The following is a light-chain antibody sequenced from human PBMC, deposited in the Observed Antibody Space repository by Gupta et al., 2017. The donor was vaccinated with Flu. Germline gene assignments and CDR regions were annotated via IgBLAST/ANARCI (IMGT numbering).Light chain of an antibody. J-gene: IGKJ1*01. Sequence: LGERATINCKSSQIVLYISNNRSYLALYQQKPGQPPKVRRYWASIRESGVPDLFIGSGFGTDFTLTISSRQAEDVAVYYCQQYDSCPPWTFGQGTKVEIK. CDR1: QIVLYISNNRSY. CDR3: QQYDSCPPWT. CDR2: WAS. V-gene: IGKV4-1*01.